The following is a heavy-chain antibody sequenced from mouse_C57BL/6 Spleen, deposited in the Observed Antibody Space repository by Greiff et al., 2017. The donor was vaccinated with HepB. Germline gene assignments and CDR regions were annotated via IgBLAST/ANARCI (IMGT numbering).Heavy chain of an antibody. D-gene: IGHD2-2*01. J-gene: IGHJ4*01. CDR1: GYAFSSSW. CDR3: ARARLRDAMDY. V-gene: IGHV1-82*01. CDR2: IYPGDGDT. Sequence: VQLQESGPELVKPGASVKISCKASGYAFSSSWMNWVKQRPGKGLEWIGRIYPGDGDTNYNGKFKGKATLTADKTSSTAYMQLSSRTSEDSAVYFGARARLRDAMDYWGQGTSVTVSS.